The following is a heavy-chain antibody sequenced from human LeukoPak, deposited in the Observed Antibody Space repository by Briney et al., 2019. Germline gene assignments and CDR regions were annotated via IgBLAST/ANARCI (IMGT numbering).Heavy chain of an antibody. Sequence: PSETLSLTCAVYGGPFSGYYWSWIRQPPGKGLEWIGEINHSGSTNYNPSLKSRVTISVDTSKNQFSLKLSSVTAADTAVYYCARGPITMVRGVNYYYGMDVWGQGTTVTVSS. CDR1: GGPFSGYY. CDR2: INHSGST. CDR3: ARGPITMVRGVNYYYGMDV. J-gene: IGHJ6*02. D-gene: IGHD3-10*01. V-gene: IGHV4-34*01.